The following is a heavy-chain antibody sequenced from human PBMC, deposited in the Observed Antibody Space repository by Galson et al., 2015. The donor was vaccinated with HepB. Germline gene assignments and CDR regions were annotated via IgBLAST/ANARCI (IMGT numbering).Heavy chain of an antibody. J-gene: IGHJ5*02. Sequence: SLRLSCAASGFTFSDYPMTWIRQAPGRGLEWVSYISDSSTTKYYADSVKGRFTVSRDNAKNSLYLQMNSLRPEDTAVYYCARAARWLDPWGQGTLVIVSS. CDR2: ISDSSTTK. CDR3: ARAARWLDP. CDR1: GFTFSDYP. V-gene: IGHV3-11*01.